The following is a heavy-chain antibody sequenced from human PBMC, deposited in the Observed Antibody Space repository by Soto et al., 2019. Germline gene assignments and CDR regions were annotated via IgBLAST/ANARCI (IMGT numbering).Heavy chain of an antibody. V-gene: IGHV1-18*01. CDR3: ATTQYSSSWEENWFDP. D-gene: IGHD6-13*01. J-gene: IGHJ5*02. CDR2: ISAYNGNT. CDR1: GYTFTSYG. Sequence: ASVKVSCKASGYTFTSYGISWVRQAPGQGLEWMGWISAYNGNTNYAQKLQGRVTMTTDTSTSTAYMELRSLRSDDTAVYYCATTQYSSSWEENWFDPWGQGTLVTVSS.